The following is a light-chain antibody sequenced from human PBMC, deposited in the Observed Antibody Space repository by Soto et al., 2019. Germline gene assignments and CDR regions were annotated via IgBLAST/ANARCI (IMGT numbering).Light chain of an antibody. CDR2: GAS. V-gene: IGKV3-20*01. CDR1: QTVNNNY. CDR3: HQYDDGPYT. J-gene: IGKJ2*01. Sequence: IGLTQSPGTLSLSPGERATLSCRASQTVNNNYVAWYQQKPGQAPRLLIYGASNRATGIPDRFSGSGSGTDFTLTISSLQSEDFAVYYCHQYDDGPYTFGQGTKVDI.